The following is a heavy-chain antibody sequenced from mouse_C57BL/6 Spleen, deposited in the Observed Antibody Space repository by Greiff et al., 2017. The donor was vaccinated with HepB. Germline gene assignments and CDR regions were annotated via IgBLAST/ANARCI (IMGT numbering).Heavy chain of an antibody. D-gene: IGHD1-1*01. V-gene: IGHV1-55*01. Sequence: VQLQQPGAELVKPGASVKMSCKASGYTFTSYWITWVKQRPGQGLEWIGDIYPGSGSTNYNEKFKSTATLTVDTSSSTAYMQLSSLTSEDSAVYYCAVYYGSSPHYFDYWGQGTTRTVSS. CDR3: AVYYGSSPHYFDY. CDR2: IYPGSGST. CDR1: GYTFTSYW. J-gene: IGHJ2*01.